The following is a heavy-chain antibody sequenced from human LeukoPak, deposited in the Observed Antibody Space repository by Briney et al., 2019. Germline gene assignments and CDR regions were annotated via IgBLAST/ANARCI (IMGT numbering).Heavy chain of an antibody. Sequence: GGSLRLSCAASGFTFSDYAMTWVRQAPGKGLEWVSAIGATGYSTYYADSVKGRYTISRDNSKNTLYLQVNALRADDTAVYFCAELTGGPNAQDGFDTWGQGTMVTVSS. CDR3: AELTGGPNAQDGFDT. D-gene: IGHD2-15*01. V-gene: IGHV3-23*01. CDR2: IGATGYST. CDR1: GFTFSDYA. J-gene: IGHJ3*02.